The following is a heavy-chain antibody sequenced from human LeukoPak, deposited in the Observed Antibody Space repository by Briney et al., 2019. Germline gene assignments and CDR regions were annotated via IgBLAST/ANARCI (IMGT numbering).Heavy chain of an antibody. CDR1: GVSLGSYA. CDR2: ISRSSQAI. D-gene: IGHD6-13*01. V-gene: IGHV3-48*04. CDR3: AGDPSVGSTWYYYVDV. J-gene: IGHJ6*03. Sequence: GGSLRLSCEASGVSLGSYAMSWIRQAPGRGLEYIAYISRSSQAINYAESVRGRFTVSRDNARNSLYLDMNGLRAEDTAVYYCAGDPSVGSTWYYYVDVWGEGTTVTVSS.